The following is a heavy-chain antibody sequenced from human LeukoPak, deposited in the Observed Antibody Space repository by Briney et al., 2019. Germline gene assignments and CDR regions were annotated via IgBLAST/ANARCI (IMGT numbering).Heavy chain of an antibody. CDR2: MNPNSGNT. V-gene: IGHV1-8*01. D-gene: IGHD6-19*01. CDR1: GYTFTSYD. Sequence: GASVKVSCKASGYTFTSYDINWVRQATGQGLEWMGWMNPNSGNTGYAQKFQGRVTMTRDTSISTAYMELSRLRSDDTAVYYCARESGLYSSGWYEPYYYYGMDVWGQGTTVTVSS. CDR3: ARESGLYSSGWYEPYYYYGMDV. J-gene: IGHJ6*02.